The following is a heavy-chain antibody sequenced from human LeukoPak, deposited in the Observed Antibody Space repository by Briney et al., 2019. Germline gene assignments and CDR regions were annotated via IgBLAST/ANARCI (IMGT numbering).Heavy chain of an antibody. Sequence: ASVKVSCKASGGTFSSYAISWVRQAPGQGLEWMGGIIPIFGTANYAQKFQGRVTITADESTSTAYMELSSLRSEDTAVYYCARVSCSGGSCYSARWFDPWGQGTLVTVSS. CDR3: ARVSCSGGSCYSARWFDP. D-gene: IGHD2-15*01. J-gene: IGHJ5*02. V-gene: IGHV1-69*13. CDR2: IIPIFGTA. CDR1: GGTFSSYA.